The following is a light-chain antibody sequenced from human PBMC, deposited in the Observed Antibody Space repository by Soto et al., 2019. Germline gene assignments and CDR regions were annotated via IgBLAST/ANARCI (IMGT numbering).Light chain of an antibody. V-gene: IGKV1-5*01. CDR3: QRYNSYSWT. Sequence: DIQMTQSPSTLSASVGDRVSITCRASQSIDRWLAWYQQKPGKAPKFLIYDASTLEDGVPSRFSGSGSGTEFTLTVSSLQPDDFATYYCQRYNSYSWTFGQGTKVEIK. J-gene: IGKJ1*01. CDR1: QSIDRW. CDR2: DAS.